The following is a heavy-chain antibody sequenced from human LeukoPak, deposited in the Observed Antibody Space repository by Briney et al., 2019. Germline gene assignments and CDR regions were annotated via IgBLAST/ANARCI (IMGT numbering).Heavy chain of an antibody. CDR3: ARQDAGYSYSAYFDY. D-gene: IGHD5-18*01. Sequence: SETLSLTCTVSGGSISSYYWSWIRQPPGKGLEWIGYIYTSGSTNYNLSLKSRVTISVVTSKNQFSLKLSSVTAADTAVYYCARQDAGYSYSAYFDYWGQGTLVTVSS. CDR2: IYTSGST. V-gene: IGHV4-4*09. CDR1: GGSISSYY. J-gene: IGHJ4*02.